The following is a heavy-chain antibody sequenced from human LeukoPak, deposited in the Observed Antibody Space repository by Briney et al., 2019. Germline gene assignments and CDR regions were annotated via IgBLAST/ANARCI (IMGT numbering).Heavy chain of an antibody. CDR1: GYTFTGYY. J-gene: IGHJ4*02. V-gene: IGHV1-2*02. D-gene: IGHD6-13*01. CDR2: INPNSGGT. CDR3: AREGQQLVEGSFDY. Sequence: ASVKVPCKASGYTFTGYYMHWVRQAPGQGLEWMGWINPNSGGTNYAQKFQGRVTMTRDTSISTAYMELSRLRSDDTAVYYCAREGQQLVEGSFDYWGQGTLVTVSS.